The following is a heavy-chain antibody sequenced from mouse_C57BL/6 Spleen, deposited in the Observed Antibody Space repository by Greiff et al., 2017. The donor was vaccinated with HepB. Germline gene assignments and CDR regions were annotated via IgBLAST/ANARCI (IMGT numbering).Heavy chain of an antibody. D-gene: IGHD2-4*01. Sequence: EVKLMESGPELVKPGASVKISCKASGYSFTGYYMNWVKQSPEKSLEWIGEINPSTGGTTYNQKFKAKATLTVDKSSSTAYMQLKSLTSEDSAVYYCAREGDYDGAWFAYWGQGTLVTVSA. CDR1: GYSFTGYY. V-gene: IGHV1-42*01. J-gene: IGHJ3*01. CDR3: AREGDYDGAWFAY. CDR2: INPSTGGT.